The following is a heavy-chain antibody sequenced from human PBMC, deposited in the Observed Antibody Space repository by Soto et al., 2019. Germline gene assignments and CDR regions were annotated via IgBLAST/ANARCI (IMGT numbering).Heavy chain of an antibody. D-gene: IGHD3-16*01. CDR3: AREGGVTLVGYYYYYMDV. CDR2: INPSGGST. J-gene: IGHJ6*03. V-gene: IGHV1-46*03. Sequence: QVQLVQSGAEVKKPGASVKVSCKASGYTFTSYYMHWVRQAPGQGLEWMGIINPSGGSTSYAQKFQGRVTMTRDTSTSTVYMELSSLRSEDTAVYYCAREGGVTLVGYYYYYMDVWGKGTTVTVSS. CDR1: GYTFTSYY.